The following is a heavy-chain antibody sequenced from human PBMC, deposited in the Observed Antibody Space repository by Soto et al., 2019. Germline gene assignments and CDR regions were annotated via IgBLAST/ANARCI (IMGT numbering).Heavy chain of an antibody. J-gene: IGHJ4*02. CDR3: TRVSPAVAGTGHFDY. CDR1: GFTFSTYS. V-gene: IGHV3-48*02. CDR2: ISSSTRTI. D-gene: IGHD6-19*01. Sequence: EVQLVESGGGLVQPGGSLRLSCAASGFTFSTYSMNWVRQAPGKGLEWVSYISSSTRTIHYAESVKGRFTISRDSAKNSLFLQMNSLRDEDTAVYYCTRVSPAVAGTGHFDYWGQGTLVTVSS.